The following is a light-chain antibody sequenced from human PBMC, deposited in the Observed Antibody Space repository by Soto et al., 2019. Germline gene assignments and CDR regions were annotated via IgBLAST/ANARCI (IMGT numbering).Light chain of an antibody. CDR3: EAWDSSLSAGV. V-gene: IGLV1-51*01. Sequence: QSVLTQPPSVSAAPGQKVTVSCSGSRSNIGNNYVSWYQHLPGTAPKLLIYDNDKRPSGIPDRFSASKSGTSATLGITGLQTGDEADYYCEAWDSSLSAGVFGEGTK. J-gene: IGLJ3*02. CDR2: DND. CDR1: RSNIGNNY.